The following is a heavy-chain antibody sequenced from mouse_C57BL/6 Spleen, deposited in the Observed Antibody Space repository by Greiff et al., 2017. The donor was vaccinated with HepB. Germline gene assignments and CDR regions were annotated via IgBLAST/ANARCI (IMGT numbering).Heavy chain of an antibody. V-gene: IGHV1-31*01. CDR2: IYPYNGVS. CDR1: GYSFTGYY. J-gene: IGHJ4*01. Sequence: VHVKQSGPELVKPGASVKISCKASGYSFTGYYMHWVKQSHGNILDWIGYIYPYNGVSSYNQKFKGKATLTVDKSSSTAYMELRSLTSEDSAVYYCARGGDGKITTPYYYAMDYWGQGTSVTVSS. CDR3: ARGGDGKITTPYYYAMDY. D-gene: IGHD1-1*01.